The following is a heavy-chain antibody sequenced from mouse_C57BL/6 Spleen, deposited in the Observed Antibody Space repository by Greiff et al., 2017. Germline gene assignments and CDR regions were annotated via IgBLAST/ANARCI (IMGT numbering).Heavy chain of an antibody. J-gene: IGHJ4*01. CDR1: GYTFTSYW. CDR3: ARRRPYDHYYAMDY. CDR2: IYPSDSET. Sequence: QVQLQQPGAELVRPGSSVKLSCKASGYTFTSYWMDWVKQRPGQGLEWIGNIYPSDSETHYNQKFKDKATLTVDKSSSPAYMQLSSLTSEDSAVYYCARRRPYDHYYAMDYWGQGTSVTVSS. D-gene: IGHD2-3*01. V-gene: IGHV1-61*01.